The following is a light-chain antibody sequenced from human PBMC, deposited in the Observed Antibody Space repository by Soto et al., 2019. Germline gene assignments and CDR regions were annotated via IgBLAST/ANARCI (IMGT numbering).Light chain of an antibody. CDR2: ATS. CDR1: QSIDSAY. J-gene: IGKJ1*01. V-gene: IGKV3-20*01. CDR3: QQYDTSPRT. Sequence: EIVLTQSPGTLSLSPGERATFSCRASQSIDSAYLAWYQQKPGQAPRLLIYATSSRATGIPDRFSGSGSGTDFTLTISRREPEDFAVYFCQQYDTSPRTFGQGTKVVIK.